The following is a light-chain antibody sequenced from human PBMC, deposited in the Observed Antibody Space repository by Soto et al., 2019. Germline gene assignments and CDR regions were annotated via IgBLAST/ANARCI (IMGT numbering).Light chain of an antibody. V-gene: IGLV2-14*01. CDR1: SSDVSGYNY. J-gene: IGLJ1*01. Sequence: QSVLTQPASVSGSPGQSITISCTGTSSDVSGYNYVSWYQQHPGKAPKLMIYDVSNRPSGVSNRFSGSKSGNTVSLTISGLQAEDDADYYCSSYTSSSTYVFGTGTKLTVL. CDR3: SSYTSSSTYV. CDR2: DVS.